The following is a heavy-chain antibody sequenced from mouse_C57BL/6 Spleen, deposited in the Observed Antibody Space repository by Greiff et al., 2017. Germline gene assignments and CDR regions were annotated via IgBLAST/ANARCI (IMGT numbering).Heavy chain of an antibody. Sequence: QVHVKQPGAELVRPGSSVKLSCKASGYTFTSYWLDWVKQRPGQGLEWIGNIYPSDSDTHYNQKFKDKATLTVDKASSTAYMQLSSLTSEDSAVYDCARGGHYSGSLNAMDYWGQGTSVTVSA. J-gene: IGHJ4*01. CDR1: GYTFTSYW. CDR2: IYPSDSDT. CDR3: ARGGHYSGSLNAMDY. V-gene: IGHV1-61*01. D-gene: IGHD1-1*01.